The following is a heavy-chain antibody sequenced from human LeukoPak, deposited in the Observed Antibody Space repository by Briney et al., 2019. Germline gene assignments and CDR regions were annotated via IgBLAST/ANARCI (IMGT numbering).Heavy chain of an antibody. CDR2: ISWNSGTI. J-gene: IGHJ5*02. V-gene: IGHV3-9*01. CDR1: GFTFDDYA. Sequence: PGGSLRLSCAASGFTFDDYAMHWVRQAPGKGLEWVSSISWNSGTIGYADSVKGRFTISRDNAKNSLSLQMNSLRREDTAMYYCAKDGGIFGVGWFDPWGQGTLVIVSS. CDR3: AKDGGIFGVGWFDP. D-gene: IGHD3-10*01.